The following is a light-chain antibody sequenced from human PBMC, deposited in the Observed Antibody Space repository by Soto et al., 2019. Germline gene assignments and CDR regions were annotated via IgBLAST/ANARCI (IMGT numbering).Light chain of an antibody. CDR3: QHYNSYSEA. V-gene: IGKV1-5*03. CDR1: QTISSW. J-gene: IGKJ1*01. CDR2: KAS. Sequence: DIQMTQSPSTLSGSVGDRVTITCRASQTISSWLAWYQQKPGKAPKLLIYKASTLKSGLPSRFSGSGAGTEFTLTISSLQPDDFATKYCQHYNSYSEAFGQGPKVDLK.